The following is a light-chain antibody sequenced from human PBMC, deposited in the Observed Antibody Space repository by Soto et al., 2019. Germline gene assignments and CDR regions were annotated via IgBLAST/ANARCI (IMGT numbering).Light chain of an antibody. J-gene: IGKJ3*01. Sequence: DIQMTQSPSSLSASIGDRVTITCRASQTISNYLNWYQQKPGKAPNLLIYGTSSLQSGVSSRFSGSGSGTYFTLTISSLEPEDYATYYCQQSHSFPFTFGPGTKVDVK. CDR2: GTS. CDR1: QTISNY. CDR3: QQSHSFPFT. V-gene: IGKV1-39*01.